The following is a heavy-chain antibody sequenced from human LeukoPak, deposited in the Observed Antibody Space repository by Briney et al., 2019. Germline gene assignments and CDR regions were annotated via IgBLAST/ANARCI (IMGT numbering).Heavy chain of an antibody. CDR2: ISGSGGST. J-gene: IGHJ4*02. CDR3: AKDLHYYDSSGFSY. D-gene: IGHD3-22*01. Sequence: ETLSLTCTVSGGSISSSSYYWGWIRQPPGKGLEWVSAISGSGGSTYYADSVKGRFTISRDNSKNTLYLQMNSLRAEDTAVYYCAKDLHYYDSSGFSYWGQGTLVTVSS. CDR1: GGSISSSSYY. V-gene: IGHV3-23*01.